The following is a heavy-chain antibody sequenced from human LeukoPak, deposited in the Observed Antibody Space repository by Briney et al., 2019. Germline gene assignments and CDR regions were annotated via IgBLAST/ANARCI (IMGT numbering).Heavy chain of an antibody. J-gene: IGHJ4*02. CDR1: GFTFSSYG. V-gene: IGHV3-33*06. Sequence: GGSLRLSCAASGFTFSSYGMHWVRQAPGKGLEWVALIWYDGSNKYYADSVKGRFTISRDNSKSTLYLYMNSLRAEDTAVYYCAKDPEMSTSTIDYWGQGALVTVSS. CDR3: AKDPEMSTSTIDY. D-gene: IGHD5-24*01. CDR2: IWYDGSNK.